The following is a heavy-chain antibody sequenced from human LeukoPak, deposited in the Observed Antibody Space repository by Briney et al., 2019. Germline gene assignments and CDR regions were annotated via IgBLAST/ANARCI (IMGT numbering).Heavy chain of an antibody. CDR1: GFTFSSYE. J-gene: IGHJ6*03. D-gene: IGHD5-18*01. Sequence: PGGSLRLSCAASGFTFSSYEMNWVRQAPGKGLEWVSYISSSGSTIYYADSVKGRFTISRDNSKNTLYLQMNSLRAEDTAVYYCARDMIGYSYGPQYYYYYYMDVWGKGTTVTVSS. V-gene: IGHV3-48*03. CDR2: ISSSGSTI. CDR3: ARDMIGYSYGPQYYYYYYMDV.